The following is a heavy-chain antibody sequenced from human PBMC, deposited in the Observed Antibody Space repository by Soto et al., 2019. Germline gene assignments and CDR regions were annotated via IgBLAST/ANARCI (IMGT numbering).Heavy chain of an antibody. Sequence: ASVKVSCKASGYTFTSYAMHWVRQAPGQRLEWMGWINAGNGNTKYSQKFQGRVTITRDTSASTAYMELSSLRSEDTAVYYCARTYYYDSSGSYNWFDPWGQGTLVTVSS. D-gene: IGHD3-22*01. CDR3: ARTYYYDSSGSYNWFDP. V-gene: IGHV1-3*01. CDR1: GYTFTSYA. J-gene: IGHJ5*02. CDR2: INAGNGNT.